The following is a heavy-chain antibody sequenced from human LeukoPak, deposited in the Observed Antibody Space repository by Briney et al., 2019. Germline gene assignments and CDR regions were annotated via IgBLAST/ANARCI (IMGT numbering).Heavy chain of an antibody. Sequence: GGSLRLSCAASGFTFSDYYMSWIRQAPGKGLEWVSYISGSGSHTTYADSVRGRLTISRDNAKNSLSLQVNSLRADDTAVYYCARVGSTVAAGTPDYWGQGTLVTVSS. J-gene: IGHJ4*02. D-gene: IGHD6-13*01. CDR1: GFTFSDYY. CDR2: ISGSGSHT. V-gene: IGHV3-11*06. CDR3: ARVGSTVAAGTPDY.